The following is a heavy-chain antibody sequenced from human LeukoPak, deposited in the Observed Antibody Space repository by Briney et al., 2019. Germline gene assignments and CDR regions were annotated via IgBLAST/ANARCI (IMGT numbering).Heavy chain of an antibody. V-gene: IGHV1-3*01. D-gene: IGHD6-19*01. CDR2: INAGNGNT. J-gene: IGHJ4*02. CDR1: GYTFTDYA. Sequence: ASVKVSCKASGYTFTDYAMHWVRQAPGQRLEWMGWINAGNGNTKYSQKFQGRVTITRDTSASTAYMELSSLRSEDTAVYYCAREYSSGWYRHWGQGTLVTVSS. CDR3: AREYSSGWYRH.